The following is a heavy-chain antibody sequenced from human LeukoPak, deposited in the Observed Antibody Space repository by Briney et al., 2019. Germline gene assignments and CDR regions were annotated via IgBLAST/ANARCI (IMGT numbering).Heavy chain of an antibody. CDR2: INHSGST. Sequence: SETLSLTCAVYGGSFSGYYWSWIRQPPGKGLEWIGEINHSGSTNYNPSLKSRVTISVDTSKNQFSLKLSSVTAADTAVYYCASGFKEFTMVRGVGAFDIWGQGTMVTVSS. D-gene: IGHD3-10*01. J-gene: IGHJ3*02. V-gene: IGHV4-34*01. CDR1: GGSFSGYY. CDR3: ASGFKEFTMVRGVGAFDI.